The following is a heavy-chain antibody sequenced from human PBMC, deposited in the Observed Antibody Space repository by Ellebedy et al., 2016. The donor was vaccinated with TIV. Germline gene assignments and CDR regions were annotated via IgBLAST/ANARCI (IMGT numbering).Heavy chain of an antibody. D-gene: IGHD2-15*01. V-gene: IGHV1-2*02. CDR2: INPNSGVT. J-gene: IGHJ6*02. Sequence: AASVKVSCKASGYTFTGYHMHWVRQAPGQGLEWMGWINPNSGVTNYAQKFQDRVTVTRDTSISTAHMELSRLRSDDTAVYYCARTNPAVAANYYGMDVWGQGTTVTVSS. CDR3: ARTNPAVAANYYGMDV. CDR1: GYTFTGYH.